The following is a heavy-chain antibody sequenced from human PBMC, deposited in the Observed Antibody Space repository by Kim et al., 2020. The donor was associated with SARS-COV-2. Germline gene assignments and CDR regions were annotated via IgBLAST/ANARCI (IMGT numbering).Heavy chain of an antibody. V-gene: IGHV3-23*01. CDR3: ARLDSGSYSPTYYYFYGMDV. J-gene: IGHJ6*02. Sequence: GRFTISKDNSRQTLYLQMNSLRAEDTAVYYCARLDSGSYSPTYYYFYGMDVWGQGTTVTVSS. D-gene: IGHD1-26*01.